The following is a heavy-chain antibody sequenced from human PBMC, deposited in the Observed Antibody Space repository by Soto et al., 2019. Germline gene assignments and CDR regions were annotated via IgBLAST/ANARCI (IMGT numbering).Heavy chain of an antibody. V-gene: IGHV5-51*03. J-gene: IGHJ5*02. D-gene: IGHD5-12*01. Sequence: GNPLKISCEASGYDFTSDWLGWVRQMPGKGLEWMGIIYPRDSDTRYNPSFQGQVTISVDKSINTAYLQWSSLKASDLAMYYFGRAHIVATPRAWLDPWCQGTLVTVSS. CDR1: GYDFTSDW. CDR3: GRAHIVATPRAWLDP. CDR2: IYPRDSDT.